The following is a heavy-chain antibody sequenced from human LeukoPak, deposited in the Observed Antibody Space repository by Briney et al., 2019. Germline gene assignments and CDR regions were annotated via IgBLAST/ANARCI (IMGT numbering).Heavy chain of an antibody. CDR1: GYSISSGYY. J-gene: IGHJ4*02. Sequence: SETLSLTCAVSGYSISSGYYWGWIRPPPGKGLEWIGSIYHSGSTHYNPSLKSRVTISVDTSKNQFSLKLSSVTAADTAVYYCARHSRSSIFGVVMAVSYWGQGTLVTVSS. CDR2: IYHSGST. CDR3: ARHSRSSIFGVVMAVSY. V-gene: IGHV4-38-2*01. D-gene: IGHD3-3*01.